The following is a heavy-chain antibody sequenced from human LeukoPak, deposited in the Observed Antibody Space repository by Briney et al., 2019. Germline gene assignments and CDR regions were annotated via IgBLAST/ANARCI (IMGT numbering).Heavy chain of an antibody. J-gene: IGHJ4*02. CDR3: ARGFSSSWVFDY. D-gene: IGHD6-13*01. CDR1: GFTFSSHG. Sequence: GGSLRLSCATSGFTFSSHGFYWVRQAPGKGLEWVAVIWYDGSKKYYADSVKGRSTISRDNSKNTLYLQMNSLRAGDTAVYYCARGFSSSWVFDYWGQGTLVTVSS. V-gene: IGHV3-33*01. CDR2: IWYDGSKK.